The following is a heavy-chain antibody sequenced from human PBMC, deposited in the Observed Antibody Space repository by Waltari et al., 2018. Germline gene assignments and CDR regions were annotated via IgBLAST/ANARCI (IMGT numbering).Heavy chain of an antibody. CDR1: GFTFGDHY. J-gene: IGHJ3*01. D-gene: IGHD1-26*01. CDR3: ARAYTGSPISRVFALDV. CDR2: ARDRPNSYTT. Sequence: QLVESGGGLVQPGGSLRLSCVGSGFTFGDHYFDWVRQAPGKGLWGVGRARDRPNSYTTEYAASVKNRFTISRDDSKNSLFLQMNNLKSEDTAMYYCARAYTGSPISRVFALDVWGQGTMVTVSS. V-gene: IGHV3-72*01.